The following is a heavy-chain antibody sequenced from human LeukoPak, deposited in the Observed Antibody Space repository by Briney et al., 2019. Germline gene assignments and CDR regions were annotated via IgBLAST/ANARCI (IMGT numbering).Heavy chain of an antibody. J-gene: IGHJ4*02. CDR3: AKDSPTYYDFWSGYLIGPPFDY. D-gene: IGHD3-3*01. V-gene: IGHV3-53*01. Sequence: GGSLRLSCAASGFIVNTNYMNWVRQAPGKGLEWVSVVYADGATYYADSVKGRFTVSRDNSKNTLYLQMNSLRAEDTAVYYCAKDSPTYYDFWSGYLIGPPFDYWGQGTLVTVSS. CDR1: GFIVNTNY. CDR2: VYADGAT.